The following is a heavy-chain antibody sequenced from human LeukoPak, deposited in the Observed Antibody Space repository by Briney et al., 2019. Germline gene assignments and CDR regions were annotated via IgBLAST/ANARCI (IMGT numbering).Heavy chain of an antibody. CDR1: GYSFTGYY. CDR3: ARDLAAAGRLYYFDY. J-gene: IGHJ4*02. D-gene: IGHD6-13*01. Sequence: APVKVSCKASGYSFTGYYMHWVRQAPGQGLEWMGWINPNSGDTNYAQNFQGRVTMTRDTSISTAYMELSSLRSDDTAVYYCARDLAAAGRLYYFDYWGQGTLVTVSS. CDR2: INPNSGDT. V-gene: IGHV1-2*02.